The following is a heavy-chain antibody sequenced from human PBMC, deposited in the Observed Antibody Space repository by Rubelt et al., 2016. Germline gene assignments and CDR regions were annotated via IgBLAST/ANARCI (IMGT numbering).Heavy chain of an antibody. Sequence: EVQLVQSGAEVKKPGESLKISCKGSGYSFTSYWIGWVRQMPGKGLEWMGIIYPGDSDTRYSRSFQGKVTISTAKSISTAYLQWSSLKASDAAMYYCARRSSSSHYFDYWGQGTLVTVSS. V-gene: IGHV5-51*01. CDR1: GYSFTSYW. CDR2: IYPGDSDT. D-gene: IGHD6-13*01. J-gene: IGHJ4*02. CDR3: ARRSSSSHYFDY.